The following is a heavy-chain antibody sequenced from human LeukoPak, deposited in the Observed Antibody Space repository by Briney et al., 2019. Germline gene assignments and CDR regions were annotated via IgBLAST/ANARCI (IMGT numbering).Heavy chain of an antibody. J-gene: IGHJ3*02. D-gene: IGHD6-6*01. V-gene: IGHV3-23*01. Sequence: PGGSLRLSCAASGFTFSIYAMTWVRQAPGKELEWVSTISDSGDSTYFADSVKGRFTISRDNSKNTLYLQMNGLRAEDTALYYCASRRYSTSALDAFNIWGHGTMVTVSS. CDR1: GFTFSIYA. CDR3: ASRRYSTSALDAFNI. CDR2: ISDSGDST.